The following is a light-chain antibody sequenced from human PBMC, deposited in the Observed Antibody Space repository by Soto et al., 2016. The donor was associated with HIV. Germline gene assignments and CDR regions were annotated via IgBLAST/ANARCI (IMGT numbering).Light chain of an antibody. J-gene: IGKJ2*01. CDR1: QDINNY. V-gene: IGKV1-9*01. CDR3: QQYNSYPYT. Sequence: DIQLTQSPSFLSASVGDRVTITCRASQDINNYLAWYQFQKPGKAPNLLIYPASSLQSGVPSKFSGSGSGTDFTLTISSLQPEDFATYYCQQYNSYPYTFGQGTKLEIK. CDR2: PAS.